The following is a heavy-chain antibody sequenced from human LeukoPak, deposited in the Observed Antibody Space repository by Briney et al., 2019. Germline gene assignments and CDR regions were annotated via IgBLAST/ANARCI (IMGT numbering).Heavy chain of an antibody. V-gene: IGHV4-34*01. CDR1: GGSFSGYY. CDR2: INHSGST. J-gene: IGHJ4*02. D-gene: IGHD3-3*01. Sequence: SSETLSLTCAVYGGSFSGYYWSWIRQPPGKGLEWIGEINHSGSTNYNPSLKSRVTISVDTSKNQFSLKLSSVTAADTAVYYCARAGYDFWSGYLMTFDYWGQGTLVTVSS. CDR3: ARAGYDFWSGYLMTFDY.